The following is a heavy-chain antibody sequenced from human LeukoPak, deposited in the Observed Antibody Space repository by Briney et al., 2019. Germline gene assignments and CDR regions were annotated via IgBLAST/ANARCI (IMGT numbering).Heavy chain of an antibody. CDR2: TWYDGSAQ. Sequence: AGGSLRLSCAASGFTFSSYGMHWVRQAPGKGLEWVAVTWYDGSAQFYADSVKGRFTISRDNSKNTLYLQMNSLRAEDTAVYYCAKDGPRPDYWGQGTLVTVSS. J-gene: IGHJ4*02. CDR1: GFTFSSYG. V-gene: IGHV3-33*06. CDR3: AKDGPRPDY.